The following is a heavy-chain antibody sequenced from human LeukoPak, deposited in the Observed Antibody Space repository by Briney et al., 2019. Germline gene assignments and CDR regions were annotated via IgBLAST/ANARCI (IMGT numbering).Heavy chain of an antibody. J-gene: IGHJ1*01. D-gene: IGHD2-15*01. Sequence: PSETLSLTCTVSGGSISSSSYYWGWIRQPPGKGLEWIGSIYYSGSTYYNPSLKSRVTISVDTSKNQFSLKLSSVTAADTAVYYCARGPYGVAATEYFQHWGQGTLVTVSS. CDR2: IYYSGST. V-gene: IGHV4-39*07. CDR1: GGSISSSSYY. CDR3: ARGPYGVAATEYFQH.